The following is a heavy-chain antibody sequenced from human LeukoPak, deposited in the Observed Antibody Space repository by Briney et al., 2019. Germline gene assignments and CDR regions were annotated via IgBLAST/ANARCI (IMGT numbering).Heavy chain of an antibody. J-gene: IGHJ4*02. CDR3: ARDHHEYGDFDY. V-gene: IGHV1-18*04. D-gene: IGHD4-17*01. CDR2: ISAYNGNT. Sequence: ASVKVSCKASGYTFTSYGISWVRQPPGQGLEWMGGISAYNGNTNYAQKLQGRVTMTTDTSTSTAYMELRSLRSDDTAVYYCARDHHEYGDFDYWGQGTLVTVSS. CDR1: GYTFTSYG.